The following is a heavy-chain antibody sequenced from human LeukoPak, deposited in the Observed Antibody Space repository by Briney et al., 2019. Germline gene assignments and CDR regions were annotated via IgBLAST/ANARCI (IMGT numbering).Heavy chain of an antibody. CDR3: ARGYSSSWHHYYYYMDV. CDR1: GFTFSSYS. Sequence: GGSLRLSCAASGFTFSSYSMNWVRQAPGKGLEWVSSISSSSSYIYYADSGKGRFTISRDNAKNSLYLQMNSLRAEDTAVYYCARGYSSSWHHYYYYMDVWGKGTTVTVSS. CDR2: ISSSSSYI. J-gene: IGHJ6*03. D-gene: IGHD6-13*01. V-gene: IGHV3-21*01.